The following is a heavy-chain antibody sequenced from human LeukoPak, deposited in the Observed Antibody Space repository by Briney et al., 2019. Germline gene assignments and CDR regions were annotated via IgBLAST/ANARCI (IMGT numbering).Heavy chain of an antibody. CDR3: ASLIKYDFWSGYYFNY. Sequence: PGGSLRLSCAASGFTFSTDAMHWARQAPGKGLEWVAVVSYHGSTQYYGDSVKGRFTISRDNAKNSLYLQMNSLRAEDTAVYYCASLIKYDFWSGYYFNYWGQGTLVTVSS. V-gene: IGHV3-30*04. CDR1: GFTFSTDA. D-gene: IGHD3-3*01. CDR2: VSYHGSTQ. J-gene: IGHJ4*02.